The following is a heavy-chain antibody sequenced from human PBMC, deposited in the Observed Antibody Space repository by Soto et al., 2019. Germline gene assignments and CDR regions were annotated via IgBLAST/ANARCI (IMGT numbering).Heavy chain of an antibody. J-gene: IGHJ4*02. CDR3: ARHADRLRYFDWLLPADFDY. CDR2: IYYSGST. CDR1: GGSISSSSYY. V-gene: IGHV4-39*01. Sequence: SETLSLTCTVSGGSISSSSYYWGWIRQPPGKGLEWIGSIYYSGSTYYNPSLKSRVTISVDTSKNQFSLKLSSVTAADTAVYYCARHADRLRYFDWLLPADFDYWGQGTLVTVSS. D-gene: IGHD3-9*01.